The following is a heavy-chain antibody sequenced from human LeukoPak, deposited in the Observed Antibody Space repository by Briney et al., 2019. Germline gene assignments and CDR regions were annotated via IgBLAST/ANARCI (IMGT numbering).Heavy chain of an antibody. CDR1: GLPFDEYD. CDR3: AKDIVKGSASGTFDH. CDR2: ISWNGGDL. V-gene: IGHV3-9*01. J-gene: IGHJ4*02. D-gene: IGHD3-10*01. Sequence: GGPLSLLCGASGLPFDEYDMQCLRQPPGKGLEGVASISWNGGDLGYGEPVEGRFTISRDNARNSLSLQMNSLRVEDTALYFCAKDIVKGSASGTFDHWGQGTLVTVSS.